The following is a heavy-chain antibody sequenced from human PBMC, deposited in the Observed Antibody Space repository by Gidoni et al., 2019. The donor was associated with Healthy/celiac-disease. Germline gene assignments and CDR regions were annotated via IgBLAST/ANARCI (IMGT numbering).Heavy chain of an antibody. CDR3: AMGSTVSNLFDY. V-gene: IGHV4-31*03. D-gene: IGHD4-17*01. J-gene: IGHJ4*02. Sequence: QVQLQESGPGLVKPSQTLSLTCTVSDGSISSGGYYWSWIRQHPGKGLEWIGYIYYSGSTYYNPSLKSRVTISVDTSKNQFSLKLSSVTAADTAVYYCAMGSTVSNLFDYWGQGTLVTVSS. CDR1: DGSISSGGYY. CDR2: IYYSGST.